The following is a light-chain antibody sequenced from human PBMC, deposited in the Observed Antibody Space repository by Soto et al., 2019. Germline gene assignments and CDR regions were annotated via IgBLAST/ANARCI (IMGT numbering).Light chain of an antibody. CDR2: KAT. J-gene: IGKJ2*01. V-gene: IGKV1-5*03. Sequence: DIPMTQSPSTLSASVGDGVTITCRASQNIGSWLAWYQQKPGEAPKLLISKATNLQSGVPSRFSCSGSGTDFSLTISSMQPVDSATYFCQQYNDFQYSFGPGTKLDI. CDR1: QNIGSW. CDR3: QQYNDFQYS.